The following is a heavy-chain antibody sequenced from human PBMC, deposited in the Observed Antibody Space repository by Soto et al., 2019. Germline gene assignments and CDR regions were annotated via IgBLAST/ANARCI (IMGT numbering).Heavy chain of an antibody. CDR3: AKDVDTVGLSDGSGYFDL. Sequence: GGSLRLSCEASGFIFRNYAMSWVRQAPGKGLEWVSSISGSGVGTYYADSVQGRFTISRDNSTNTLFLQLSSLRAEDTALYYCAKDVDTVGLSDGSGYFDLWGQGALVTVSS. D-gene: IGHD3-22*01. V-gene: IGHV3-23*01. J-gene: IGHJ4*02. CDR1: GFIFRNYA. CDR2: ISGSGVGT.